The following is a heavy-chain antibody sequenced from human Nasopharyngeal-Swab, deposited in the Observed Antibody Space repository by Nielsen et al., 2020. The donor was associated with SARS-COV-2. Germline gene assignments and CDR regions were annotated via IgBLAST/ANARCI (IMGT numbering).Heavy chain of an antibody. CDR1: GFTFSSYA. CDR2: ISSNGGST. J-gene: IGHJ6*02. CDR3: VTGDIVATGDYYYGMDV. D-gene: IGHD5-12*01. V-gene: IGHV3-64D*06. Sequence: GESLKISCSASGFTFSSYAMHWVRQAPGKGLEYVSAISSNGGSTYYADSVKGRFTISRDNSKNTLYLQMSSLRGEDTAVYYCVTGDIVATGDYYYGMDVWGQGTTVTVSS.